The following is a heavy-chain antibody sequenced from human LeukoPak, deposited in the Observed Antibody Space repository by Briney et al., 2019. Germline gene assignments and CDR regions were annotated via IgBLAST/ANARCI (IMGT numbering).Heavy chain of an antibody. CDR2: IITIFGTA. D-gene: IGHD3-10*01. V-gene: IGHV1-69*13. J-gene: IGHJ5*02. CDR1: GGTFSSYA. Sequence: AVKVSCKASGGTFSSYAISWVRQAPGQGLEWMGGIITIFGTANYAQEFQGRVTITADESTSTAYMELSSLRSEDTAVYYCARYGSGSFKNYWFDPWGQGTLVTVSS. CDR3: ARYGSGSFKNYWFDP.